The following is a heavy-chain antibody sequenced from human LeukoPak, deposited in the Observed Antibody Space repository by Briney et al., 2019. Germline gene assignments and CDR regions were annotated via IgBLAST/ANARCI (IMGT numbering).Heavy chain of an antibody. D-gene: IGHD2/OR15-2a*01. Sequence: ASVKVSCKASGYTITDYYIHWVQQAPGQGLEWMGRVDPEDGETMYAEKFKGRVTILADTSTDTAYMELTSLRSNDTALYYCTTEGDFYVTQPHPWGQGTPVTVSS. CDR1: GYTITDYY. CDR3: TTEGDFYVTQPHP. J-gene: IGHJ5*02. V-gene: IGHV1-69-2*01. CDR2: VDPEDGET.